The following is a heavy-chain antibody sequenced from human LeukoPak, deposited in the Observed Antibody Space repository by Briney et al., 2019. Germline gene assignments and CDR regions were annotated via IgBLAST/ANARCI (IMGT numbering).Heavy chain of an antibody. CDR1: GYTFTGYY. J-gene: IGHJ5*02. D-gene: IGHD3-3*01. Sequence: ASVKVSCKASGYTFTGYYMHWVRQAPGQGLEWMGWINPNSGGTNYAQKFRGRVTMTRDTSISTAYMELSRLRSDDTAVYYCAGGLWSGYNWFDPWGQGTLVTVSS. CDR2: INPNSGGT. V-gene: IGHV1-2*02. CDR3: AGGLWSGYNWFDP.